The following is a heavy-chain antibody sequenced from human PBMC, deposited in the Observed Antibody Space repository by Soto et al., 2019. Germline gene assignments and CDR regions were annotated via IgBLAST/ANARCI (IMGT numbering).Heavy chain of an antibody. J-gene: IGHJ6*02. D-gene: IGHD3-16*01. CDR2: ISGYNGKT. Sequence: GASVKVSCKASGYSFTRYGISWVRQAPGQGLEWMGWISGYNGKTKYAQNLQGRVSMTTDTSTSTAYMELRSLGSDDTAVYYCASEGDRPYYYYGMDVWGQGTTVTVSS. V-gene: IGHV1-18*01. CDR3: ASEGDRPYYYYGMDV. CDR1: GYSFTRYG.